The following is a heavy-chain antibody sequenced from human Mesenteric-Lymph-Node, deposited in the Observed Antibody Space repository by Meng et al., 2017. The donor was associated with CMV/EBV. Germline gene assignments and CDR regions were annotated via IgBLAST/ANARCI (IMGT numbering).Heavy chain of an antibody. J-gene: IGHJ6*02. CDR1: GFTFSSYA. Sequence: GESLKISCAASGFTFSSYAMSWVCQAPGKGLEWVSAISGSGGSTYYADSVKGRFTISRDNSKNTLYLQMNSLRAEDTAVYYCAKEDGLTTVTTFAFDYGMDVWGQGTTVTVSS. D-gene: IGHD4-11*01. V-gene: IGHV3-23*01. CDR3: AKEDGLTTVTTFAFDYGMDV. CDR2: ISGSGGST.